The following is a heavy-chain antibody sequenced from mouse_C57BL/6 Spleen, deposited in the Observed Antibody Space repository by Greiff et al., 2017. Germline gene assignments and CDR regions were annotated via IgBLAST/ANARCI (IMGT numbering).Heavy chain of an antibody. CDR2: ISSGSSTI. V-gene: IGHV5-17*01. CDR3: ARRDYYGSSYKYAMDY. J-gene: IGHJ4*01. CDR1: GFTFSDSG. Sequence: EVQLQESGGGLVKPGGSLKLSCAASGFTFSDSGMRWVRQAPEKGLEWVAYISSGSSTIYYADTVKGRFTISRDNAKNTLFLQMTSLGSEDTAMEYCARRDYYGSSYKYAMDYWGQGTLVTVAA. D-gene: IGHD1-1*01.